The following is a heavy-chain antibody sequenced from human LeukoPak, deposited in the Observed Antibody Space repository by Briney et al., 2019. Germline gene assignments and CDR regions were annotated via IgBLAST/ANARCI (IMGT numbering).Heavy chain of an antibody. V-gene: IGHV4-59*08. CDR1: GVSISNYY. D-gene: IGHD6-19*01. CDR3: ARLGIAVAGAFDY. Sequence: KSSETLSLTCTVSGVSISNYYWSWIRQPPGKGLEWLGYIYYSGSTNYNPSLKSRVTISVDTSKNQFSLKLSSVTAADTAVYYCARLGIAVAGAFDYWGQGTLVTVSS. J-gene: IGHJ4*02. CDR2: IYYSGST.